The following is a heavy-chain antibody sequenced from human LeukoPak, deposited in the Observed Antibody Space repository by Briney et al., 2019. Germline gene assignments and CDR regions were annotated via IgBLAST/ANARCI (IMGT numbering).Heavy chain of an antibody. V-gene: IGHV3-30*03. CDR1: GFTFSNFG. CDR2: ISYDGSNK. CDR3: ACLEYYDYVWGSYRQPDAFDI. J-gene: IGHJ3*02. D-gene: IGHD3-16*02. Sequence: PGGSLRLSCAASGFTFSNFGMHWVRQAPGKGLEWVAVISYDGSNKYYADSVKGRFTISRDNSKNTLYLQMNSLRAEDTAVYYCACLEYYDYVWGSYRQPDAFDIWGQGTMVTVSS.